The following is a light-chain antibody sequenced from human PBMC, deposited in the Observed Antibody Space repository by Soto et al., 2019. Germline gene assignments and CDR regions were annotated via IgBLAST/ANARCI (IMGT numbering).Light chain of an antibody. CDR2: EVS. V-gene: IGLV2-14*01. CDR1: SRDVGGYNY. J-gene: IGLJ1*01. Sequence: QSALTQPASVSGSPGQSITISCTGTSRDVGGYNYVSWYQQHPGKAPKLMIYEVSNRPSGVSNRFSGSKSGNTASLTVSGLQAEDEAYYYCNSYAGSNIYVFGTGTKVTVL. CDR3: NSYAGSNIYV.